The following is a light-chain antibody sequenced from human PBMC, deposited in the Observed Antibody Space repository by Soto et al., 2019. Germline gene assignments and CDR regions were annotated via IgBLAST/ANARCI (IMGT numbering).Light chain of an antibody. CDR2: RAS. V-gene: IGKV3-20*01. CDR3: QQYGTSPWT. Sequence: EIVLTQSPGTLSLYPGXSATLSCRASQSVTSNYIAWYQQKPGQAPRLLIYRASTRATGIPDRFSGSGSGTDFTLTISRLEPEDFAVYHCQQYGTSPWTFGQGTKVDSK. CDR1: QSVTSNY. J-gene: IGKJ1*01.